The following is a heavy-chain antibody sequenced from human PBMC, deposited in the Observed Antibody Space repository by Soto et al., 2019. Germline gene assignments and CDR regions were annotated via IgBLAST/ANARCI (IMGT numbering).Heavy chain of an antibody. CDR3: ATTTALMGHFDY. V-gene: IGHV1-18*04. Sequence: GASVKVSCKASGYTFTSYGISWVRQAPGQGLEWMGWISAYNGNTNYAQKFQGRVTMTEDTSTDTAYMELSSLRSEDTAVYYCATTTALMGHFDYWGQGTLVTVSS. J-gene: IGHJ4*02. D-gene: IGHD2-8*01. CDR1: GYTFTSYG. CDR2: ISAYNGNT.